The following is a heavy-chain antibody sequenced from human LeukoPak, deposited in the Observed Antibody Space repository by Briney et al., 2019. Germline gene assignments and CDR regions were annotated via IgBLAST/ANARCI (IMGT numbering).Heavy chain of an antibody. D-gene: IGHD2-15*01. CDR3: ARPYCSRGSCYRDFDY. V-gene: IGHV4-34*01. Sequence: SETLSHTCAVSGGSLRDHYWSWIRQVPGKGLEWIGEINDSGSTNYNPSLEGRVTLSVDPSKNQFSLKMRSVTAADTSVYYCARPYCSRGSCYRDFDYWGQGTLVTVS. CDR1: GGSLRDHY. J-gene: IGHJ4*02. CDR2: INDSGST.